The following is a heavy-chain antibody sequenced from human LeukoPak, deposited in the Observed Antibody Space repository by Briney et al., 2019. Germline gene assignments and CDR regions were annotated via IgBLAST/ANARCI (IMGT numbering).Heavy chain of an antibody. Sequence: GASVKVSCKASGYTFTSYDINWMQQATGQGLEWMGWMNPNSGNTGYAQKFQGRVTMTRNTSISTAYMELSSLRSEDTAVYYCARAVTLRGIDYWGQGTLVTVSS. J-gene: IGHJ4*02. CDR1: GYTFTSYD. D-gene: IGHD1-26*01. CDR3: ARAVTLRGIDY. V-gene: IGHV1-8*01. CDR2: MNPNSGNT.